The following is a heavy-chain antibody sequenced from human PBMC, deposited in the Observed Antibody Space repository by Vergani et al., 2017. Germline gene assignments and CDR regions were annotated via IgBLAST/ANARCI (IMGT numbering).Heavy chain of an antibody. D-gene: IGHD6-13*01. Sequence: EVQLVESGGGLVQPGGSLRLSCAASGFTFSSYWMHCVRQAPGKGLVWVSRINSDGSSTSYADSVKGRFTISRDNAKNTLYLQMNSLRVEDTAVYYCARGGYSSSWPFDYWGQGTLVTVSS. CDR1: GFTFSSYW. CDR2: INSDGSST. CDR3: ARGGYSSSWPFDY. J-gene: IGHJ4*02. V-gene: IGHV3-74*01.